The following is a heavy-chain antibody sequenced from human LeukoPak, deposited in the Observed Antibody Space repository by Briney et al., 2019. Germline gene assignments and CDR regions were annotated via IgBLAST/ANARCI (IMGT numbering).Heavy chain of an antibody. CDR1: GFTVSTNY. J-gene: IGHJ4*02. CDR2: IYSGGST. D-gene: IGHD6-13*01. V-gene: IGHV3-53*01. Sequence: GSLRLSCAASGFTVSTNYMTWVRQAAGKGLEWVSVIYSGGSTYYSDSVKGRFTISRDNSKNTLYLQLNNLRAEDTAVYYCARASIAAAGYYFDYWGQGTLVTVSS. CDR3: ARASIAAAGYYFDY.